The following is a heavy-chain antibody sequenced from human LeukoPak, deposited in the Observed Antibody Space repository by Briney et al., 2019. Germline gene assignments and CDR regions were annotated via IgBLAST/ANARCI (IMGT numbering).Heavy chain of an antibody. D-gene: IGHD6-13*01. CDR3: ARDRQQYRSYYYYMDV. V-gene: IGHV3-21*01. Sequence: GSLKLSCAAPGFPFSSYSMNRVRQAPGKGLEWVSSISSSSSYIYYADSVKGRFTISRDNAKNSLYLQMNSLRAEDTAVYYCARDRQQYRSYYYYMDVWGKGTTVTVSS. J-gene: IGHJ6*03. CDR2: ISSSSSYI. CDR1: GFPFSSYS.